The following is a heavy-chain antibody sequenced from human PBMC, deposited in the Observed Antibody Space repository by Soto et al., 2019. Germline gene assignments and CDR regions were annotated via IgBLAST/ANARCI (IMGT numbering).Heavy chain of an antibody. J-gene: IGHJ2*01. CDR2: ISYDGSNE. Sequence: QVQVVESGGGVVQPGKSLRLSCAASGFTFSSYGLHWVRQAPGKGPEWVALISYDGSNEYYADSVKGRFTISRDNFNNTLYLQMNSLRTEDTAVYYCAKDKGVTHWYFDLWGRGTLVTVSS. CDR3: AKDKGVTHWYFDL. D-gene: IGHD3-16*01. V-gene: IGHV3-30*18. CDR1: GFTFSSYG.